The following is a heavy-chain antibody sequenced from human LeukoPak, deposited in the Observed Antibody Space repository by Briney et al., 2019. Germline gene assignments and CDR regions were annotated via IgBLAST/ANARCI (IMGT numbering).Heavy chain of an antibody. CDR1: GGSFSGYY. D-gene: IGHD1-1*01. Sequence: PSETLSLTCAVYGGSFSGYYWSWIRQPPGKGLEWIGEIDHSGSTNYNPSLKSRVTISVDTSKNQFSLKLSCVTAADTAVYYCARDNDIGLIDYWGQGTLVTVSS. CDR2: IDHSGST. J-gene: IGHJ4*02. CDR3: ARDNDIGLIDY. V-gene: IGHV4-34*01.